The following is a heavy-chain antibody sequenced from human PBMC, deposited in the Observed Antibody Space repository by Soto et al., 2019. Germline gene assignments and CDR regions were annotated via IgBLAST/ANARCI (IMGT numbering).Heavy chain of an antibody. CDR3: AKARDQQWVRLLFDY. V-gene: IGHV3-23*01. D-gene: IGHD6-19*01. CDR1: GFFFSSNT. J-gene: IGHJ4*02. Sequence: EVQLLESGGGLVQPGGSLRLSCVGSGFFFSSNTMTWVRQAPRKGLEWVSSFSATSENTYYADSVRGRFTISRDNSKNTLFLQMNSLTAEDTAIYYCAKARDQQWVRLLFDYWGQGILVIVSS. CDR2: FSATSENT.